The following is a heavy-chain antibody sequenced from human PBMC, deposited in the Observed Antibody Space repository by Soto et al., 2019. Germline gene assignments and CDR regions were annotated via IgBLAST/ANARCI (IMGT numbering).Heavy chain of an antibody. CDR2: ISSSSSYI. Sequence: GGSLRLSCAASGFTFSSYSMNWVRQAPGKGLEWVSSISSSSSYIYYADSVKGRFTISRDNSKNTLYLQMNSLRAEDTAVYYCAKDFEYSSSFDYWGQGTLVTVSS. CDR1: GFTFSSYS. CDR3: AKDFEYSSSFDY. D-gene: IGHD6-6*01. V-gene: IGHV3-21*04. J-gene: IGHJ4*02.